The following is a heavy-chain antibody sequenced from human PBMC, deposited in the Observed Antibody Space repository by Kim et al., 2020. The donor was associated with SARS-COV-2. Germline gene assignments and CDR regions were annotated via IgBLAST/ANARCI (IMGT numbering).Heavy chain of an antibody. Sequence: GGSLRLSCAASGFTFDDYAMHWVRQAPGKGLEWVSGISWNSGSIGYADSVKGRFTISRDNAKNSLYLQMNSLRAEDTALYYCAKDIGGYSYGYWDYYYY. CDR3: AKDIGGYSYGYWDYYYY. CDR1: GFTFDDYA. V-gene: IGHV3-9*01. CDR2: ISWNSGSI. J-gene: IGHJ6*03. D-gene: IGHD5-18*01.